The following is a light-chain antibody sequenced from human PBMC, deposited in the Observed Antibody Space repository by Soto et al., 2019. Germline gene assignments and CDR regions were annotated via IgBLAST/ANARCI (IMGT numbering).Light chain of an antibody. CDR2: EVT. V-gene: IGLV2-14*01. Sequence: QSALTQPASVSGSPGQSITISCTGTSSDIGADDFLSWYQHHPDKTPKLIIFEVTYRPTGISHRFSASKSGNTASLTISGLEAEDEAFYYCSSYRKTTFPHVVFGGGTKLTVL. CDR1: SSDIGADDF. CDR3: SSYRKTTFPHVV. J-gene: IGLJ2*01.